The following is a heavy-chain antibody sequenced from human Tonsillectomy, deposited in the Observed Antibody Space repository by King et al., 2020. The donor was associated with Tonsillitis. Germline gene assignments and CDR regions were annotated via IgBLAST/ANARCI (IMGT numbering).Heavy chain of an antibody. CDR3: ARLSNSGCVDY. Sequence: VQLVESGGGLVQPGGSLRLSCAASGFTSSSYWMSWVRQAPGKGLVWLATIKQDGSEKYYVDSVWGRFTISRDNTKKSLYLQMNSLRAEDTALYFCARLSNSGCVDYWGQGTLVTVSS. CDR1: GFTSSSYW. CDR2: IKQDGSEK. J-gene: IGHJ4*02. V-gene: IGHV3-7*03. D-gene: IGHD6-19*01.